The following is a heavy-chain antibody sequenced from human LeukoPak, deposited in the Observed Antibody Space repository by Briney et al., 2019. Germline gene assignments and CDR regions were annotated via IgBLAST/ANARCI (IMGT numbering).Heavy chain of an antibody. CDR3: ARDADENYYYDSSGYYYVY. CDR1: GYTFTSYG. V-gene: IGHV1-18*01. Sequence: ASVKVSCKASGYTFTSYGISWARQAPGQGLEWMGWISAYNGNTNYAQKLQGRVTMTTDTSTSTAYMELRSLRSDDTAVYYCARDADENYYYDSSGYYYVYWGQGTLVTVSS. CDR2: ISAYNGNT. D-gene: IGHD3-22*01. J-gene: IGHJ4*02.